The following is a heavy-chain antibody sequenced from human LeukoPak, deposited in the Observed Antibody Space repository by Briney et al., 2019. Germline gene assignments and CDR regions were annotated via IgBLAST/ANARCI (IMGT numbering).Heavy chain of an antibody. CDR3: AREYSSGWYGDYYYYMDV. CDR1: GGSISSYY. V-gene: IGHV4-4*07. CDR2: IYTSGST. D-gene: IGHD6-19*01. Sequence: SETLSLTCTVSGGSISSYYWSWIRQPAGKGLEWIGRIYTSGSTNYNPSLKSRVTMSVDTSKNQFSLKLSSVTAADTAVYYCAREYSSGWYGDYYYYMDVWGKGTTVTISS. J-gene: IGHJ6*03.